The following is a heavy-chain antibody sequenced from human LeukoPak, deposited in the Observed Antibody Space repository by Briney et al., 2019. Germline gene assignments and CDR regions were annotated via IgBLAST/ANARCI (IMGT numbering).Heavy chain of an antibody. Sequence: QTGGSLRLSCAASGFTFSSYARSGVRQAPGKGLEGVSAISGSGGSTYYADSGKGRFTISRDNAKNTLYLQMNSLRAEDTAVYYCAKDGPAEADYDFWSGYYTGLGYFDYWGQGTLVTVSS. CDR2: ISGSGGST. V-gene: IGHV3-23*01. D-gene: IGHD3-3*01. CDR1: GFTFSSYA. CDR3: AKDGPAEADYDFWSGYYTGLGYFDY. J-gene: IGHJ4*02.